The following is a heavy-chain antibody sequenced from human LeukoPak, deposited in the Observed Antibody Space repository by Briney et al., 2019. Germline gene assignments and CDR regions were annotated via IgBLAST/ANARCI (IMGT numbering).Heavy chain of an antibody. D-gene: IGHD2-15*01. CDR2: ITSGGNTI. J-gene: IGHJ4*02. CDR3: ARDFAEGCSADNCYSLDY. V-gene: IGHV3-48*03. Sequence: PGGSLRLSCATSGFTFSSYDMNWVRQAPGKGLEWVSYITSGGNTIYYADSVRGRFTISRDNAKNSLYLQMNSLRAEDTAMYYCARDFAEGCSADNCYSLDYWGQGTLSPSPQ. CDR1: GFTFSSYD.